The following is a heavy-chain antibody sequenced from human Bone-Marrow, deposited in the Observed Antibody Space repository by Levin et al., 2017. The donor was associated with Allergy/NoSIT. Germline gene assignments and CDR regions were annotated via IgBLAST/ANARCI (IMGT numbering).Heavy chain of an antibody. V-gene: IGHV3-48*02. J-gene: IGHJ4*02. CDR3: ARQLGLDY. D-gene: IGHD1-1*01. CDR1: GFTFSTFG. Sequence: GGSLRLSCAASGFTFSTFGMNWVRQAPGKGLEWFSYISVSGSNIEYADSVKGRFTISRDNVKNSLYLQMNSLRDEDTAVYYCARQLGLDYWGQGTLVTVSS. CDR2: ISVSGSNI.